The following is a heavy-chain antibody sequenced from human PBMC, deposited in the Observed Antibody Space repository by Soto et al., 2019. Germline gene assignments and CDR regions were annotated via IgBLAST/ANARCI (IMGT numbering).Heavy chain of an antibody. CDR2: IFWDDDW. Sequence: SGPTLVNPTQTLTLTCSFAGFSLSTSGVAVGWVRQPPGKALEWLALIFWDDDWRHSPSLRNRLTITKDTSKNQVVLTLTNMDPFFTFIYFCAHIACSITNSSVEYCAPGAPVTVSS. D-gene: IGHD2-2*01. CDR3: AHIACSITNSSVEY. J-gene: IGHJ4*02. CDR1: GFSLSTSGVA. V-gene: IGHV2-5*02.